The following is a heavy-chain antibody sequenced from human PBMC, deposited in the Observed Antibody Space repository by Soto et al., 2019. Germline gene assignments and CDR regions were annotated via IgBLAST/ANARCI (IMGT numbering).Heavy chain of an antibody. CDR2: IIPIFGTA. D-gene: IGHD2-2*01. CDR1: GGTFSSYA. J-gene: IGHJ5*02. V-gene: IGHV1-69*13. Sequence: SVKVSCKASGGTFSSYAIGWVRQAPGQGLEWMGGIIPIFGTANYAQKFQGRVTITADESTSTAYMELSSLRSEDTAVYYCARDKEDIVLVPAAMEYWFDPWGQGTLVTVSS. CDR3: ARDKEDIVLVPAAMEYWFDP.